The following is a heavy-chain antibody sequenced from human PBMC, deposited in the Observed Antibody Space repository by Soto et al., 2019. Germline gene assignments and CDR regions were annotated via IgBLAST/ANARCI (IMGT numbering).Heavy chain of an antibody. CDR3: ARWFGELLSGMDV. CDR1: GFTFSDYY. J-gene: IGHJ6*02. V-gene: IGHV3-11*06. D-gene: IGHD3-10*01. Sequence: GGSLRLCCAASGFTFSDYYMSWIRQAPGKGLEWVSYISSSSSYTNYADSVKGRFTISRDNAKNSLYLQMNSLRAEDTAVYYCARWFGELLSGMDVWGQGTTVTV. CDR2: ISSSSSYT.